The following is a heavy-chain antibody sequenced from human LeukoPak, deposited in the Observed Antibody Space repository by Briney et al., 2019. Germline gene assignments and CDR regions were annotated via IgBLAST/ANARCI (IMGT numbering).Heavy chain of an antibody. V-gene: IGHV3-53*01. Sequence: PGGSLRLSCTVSGFTVSSNSMSWVRQAPGKGLEWVSFIYSDNTHYSDSVKGRFTISRDNPKNTLYLQMNSLRAEDTAVYYCARRAGAYSHPYDYWGREPWSPSPQ. J-gene: IGHJ4*02. CDR3: ARRAGAYSHPYDY. CDR2: IYSDNT. D-gene: IGHD4/OR15-4a*01. CDR1: GFTVSSNS.